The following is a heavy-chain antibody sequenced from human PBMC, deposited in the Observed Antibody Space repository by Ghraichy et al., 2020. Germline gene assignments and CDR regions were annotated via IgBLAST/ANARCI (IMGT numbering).Heavy chain of an antibody. J-gene: IGHJ4*02. CDR1: GFTFGSCS. CDR2: ISSGSSYI. D-gene: IGHD4-11*01. V-gene: IGHV3-21*06. Sequence: GESLNISCAASGFTFGSCSMNWVRQAPGKGLEWVSSISSGSSYIYYADSVKGRFTISRDNAKNSLYLQMNSLRDEDTAVYYCARDITSADYSKIRGYWGQGTLVTVSS. CDR3: ARDITSADYSKIRGY.